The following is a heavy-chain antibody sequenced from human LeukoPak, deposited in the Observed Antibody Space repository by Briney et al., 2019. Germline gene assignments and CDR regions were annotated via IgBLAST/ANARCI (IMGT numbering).Heavy chain of an antibody. CDR3: ARLVSGVGNWFDP. CDR1: GYSFTSYW. V-gene: IGHV5-51*01. CDR2: IYPGDSDT. D-gene: IGHD1-26*01. J-gene: IGHJ5*02. Sequence: GESLKISCKGSGYSFTSYWIVWGRQMPGKGLEWMGIIYPGDSDTRYSPSFQGQVTLSADKSISTAYLQWSSLKASDTAMYYCARLVSGVGNWFDPWGQGTLVTVSS.